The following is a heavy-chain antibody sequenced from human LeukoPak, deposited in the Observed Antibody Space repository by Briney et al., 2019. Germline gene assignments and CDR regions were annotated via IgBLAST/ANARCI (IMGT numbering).Heavy chain of an antibody. D-gene: IGHD3-22*01. J-gene: IGHJ4*02. CDR2: ISYDGSDK. CDR1: GFTFSDYA. CDR3: VRGRYYYDSSGYLDY. Sequence: GGSLRLSCAASGFTFSDYAMHWVRQAPGKGLEWVALISYDGSDKYYADSVKGRFTISRDNSKNTLYLQMNSLRTEDTTVYYCVRGRYYYDSSGYLDYWGQGTLVTVSA. V-gene: IGHV3-30-3*01.